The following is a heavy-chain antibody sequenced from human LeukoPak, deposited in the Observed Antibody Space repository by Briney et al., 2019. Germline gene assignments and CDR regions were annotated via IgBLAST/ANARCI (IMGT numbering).Heavy chain of an antibody. V-gene: IGHV1-46*01. CDR2: INPSGGST. J-gene: IGHJ4*02. D-gene: IGHD7-27*01. CDR3: ARGPPNWGYDY. Sequence: GASVKVSCKASGYTFTSYYMHWVRQAPGQGLEWMGIINPSGGSTSYAQKFQGRVTMTRDTSASTVYMELSSLRSDDTAVYYCARGPPNWGYDYWGPGTLVTVSS. CDR1: GYTFTSYY.